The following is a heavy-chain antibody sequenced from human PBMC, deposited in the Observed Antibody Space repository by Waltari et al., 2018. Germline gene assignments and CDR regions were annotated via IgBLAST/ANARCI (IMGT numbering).Heavy chain of an antibody. Sequence: EVQLVESGGGLVQPGGSLRLSCAASGFTFSRYWMHWVRQAPGKGLVWVSRINRYGGGTTYADSVKGRFTISRDNAKCTLYLQLNSLRVEDTAVYYCAREPSPDSSGYFYYYMDVWGKGTTVTVSS. J-gene: IGHJ6*03. V-gene: IGHV3-74*03. CDR2: INRYGGGT. CDR1: GFTFSRYW. D-gene: IGHD3-22*01. CDR3: AREPSPDSSGYFYYYMDV.